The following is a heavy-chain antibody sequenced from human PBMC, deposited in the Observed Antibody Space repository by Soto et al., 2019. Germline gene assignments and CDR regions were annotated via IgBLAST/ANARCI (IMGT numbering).Heavy chain of an antibody. V-gene: IGHV1-46*03. Sequence: ASVKVSCKASGYTFTSYYMHWVRQAPGQGLEWMGIINPSGGSTSYAQKFQGRVTMTRDTSTSTVYMELSSLRSEDTAVYYCARGVGDFWSGYYSPYFDYWGQGTLVTVSS. D-gene: IGHD3-3*01. CDR2: INPSGGST. CDR1: GYTFTSYY. J-gene: IGHJ4*02. CDR3: ARGVGDFWSGYYSPYFDY.